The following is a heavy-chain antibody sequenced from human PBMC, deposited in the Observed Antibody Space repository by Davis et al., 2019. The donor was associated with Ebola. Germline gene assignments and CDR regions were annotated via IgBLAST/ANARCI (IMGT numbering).Heavy chain of an antibody. CDR2: ISSSSSYI. V-gene: IGHV3-21*01. D-gene: IGHD3-16*01. J-gene: IGHJ4*02. CDR3: ARGDYVWGSHLPYYFDY. Sequence: GESLKISCAASGFTFSSYSMNWVRQAPGKGLEWVSSISSSSSYIYYADSVKGRFTISRDNAKNSLYLQMNSLRAEDTAVYYCARGDYVWGSHLPYYFDYWGQGTLVTVSP. CDR1: GFTFSSYS.